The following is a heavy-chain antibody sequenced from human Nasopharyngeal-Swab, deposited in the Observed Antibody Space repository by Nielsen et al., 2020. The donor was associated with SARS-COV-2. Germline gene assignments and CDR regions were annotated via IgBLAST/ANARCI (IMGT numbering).Heavy chain of an antibody. CDR3: ARDGGSGSYYNWGPYYYYGMDV. Sequence: CQAPGKGLEWIGEINHSGSTIYNPSLKSRVTISVDTSKNQFSLKLSSVTAADTAVYYCARDGGSGSYYNWGPYYYYGMDVWGQGTTITVSS. V-gene: IGHV4-34*01. D-gene: IGHD3-10*01. J-gene: IGHJ6*02. CDR2: INHSGST.